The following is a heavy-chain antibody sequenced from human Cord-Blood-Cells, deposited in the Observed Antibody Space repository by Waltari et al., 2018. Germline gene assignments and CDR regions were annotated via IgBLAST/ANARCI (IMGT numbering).Heavy chain of an antibody. J-gene: IGHJ3*02. CDR1: GGSFSGYY. CDR2: INHSGST. Sequence: QVQLQQWGAGLLKPSETLSLTCAVYGGSFSGYYWSWIRQPPGKGLEWIGEINHSGSTNYNPSLKSGVTLSVDTSKTQFSLKLSSVTAADTAVYYCARGYRHRPREFVVVTAIPHAFDIWGQGTMVTVSS. CDR3: ARGYRHRPREFVVVTAIPHAFDI. V-gene: IGHV4-34*01. D-gene: IGHD2-21*02.